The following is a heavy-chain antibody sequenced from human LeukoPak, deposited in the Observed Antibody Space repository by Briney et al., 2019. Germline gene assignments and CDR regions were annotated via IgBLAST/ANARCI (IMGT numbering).Heavy chain of an antibody. D-gene: IGHD3-22*01. CDR2: ISVYNGHT. CDR3: GRAGVGYYDSSGFDY. J-gene: IGHJ4*02. Sequence: ASVKVSCKASGYTFTSYGISWVRQAPGQGLEWMGWISVYNGHTNYAQKLQGRVTMTTDTSTSTAYMELRSLRSDDTAVYYCGRAGVGYYDSSGFDYWGQGTLVTVSS. V-gene: IGHV1-18*01. CDR1: GYTFTSYG.